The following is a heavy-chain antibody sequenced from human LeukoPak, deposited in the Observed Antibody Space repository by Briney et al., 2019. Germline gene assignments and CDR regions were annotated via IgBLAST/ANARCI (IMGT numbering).Heavy chain of an antibody. D-gene: IGHD6-19*01. CDR3: ARRWLTYYFDY. Sequence: GGSLRLSCAASGFIFSSYSMNWVRQAPGKGLEWVSYISSSSSTIYYADSVKGRFTISRDNAKNSLYLQMNSLRAEDTAVYYCARRWLTYYFDYWGQGTLVTVSS. J-gene: IGHJ4*02. CDR2: ISSSSSTI. CDR1: GFIFSSYS. V-gene: IGHV3-48*04.